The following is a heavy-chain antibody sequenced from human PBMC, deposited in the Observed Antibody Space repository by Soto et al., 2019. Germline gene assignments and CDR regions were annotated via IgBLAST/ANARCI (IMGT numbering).Heavy chain of an antibody. CDR1: GYTFTSYY. CDR2: INPSGGST. CDR3: ARDPGGQAEGWFDP. D-gene: IGHD3-16*01. J-gene: IGHJ5*02. Sequence: GASVKVSCKASGYTFTSYYMQWERQAPGQGLEWMGIINPSGGSTSYAQKFQGRVTMTRDTSTSTVYMELSSLRSEDTAVYYCARDPGGQAEGWFDPWGEGTLVTVLL. V-gene: IGHV1-46*01.